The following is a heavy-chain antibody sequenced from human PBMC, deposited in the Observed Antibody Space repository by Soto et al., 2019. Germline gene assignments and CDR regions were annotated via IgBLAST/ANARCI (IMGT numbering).Heavy chain of an antibody. CDR2: IYYSGST. D-gene: IGHD6-19*01. CDR1: GGSMSSYY. V-gene: IGHV4-59*01. J-gene: IGHJ6*02. CDR3: ASGYSSGWTKYYYYGMDV. Sequence: SETLSLTCTVSGGSMSSYYWSWIRQPPGKGLEWIGYIYYSGSTNYNPSLKSRVTISVDTSKNQFSLKLSSVTAADTAVYYCASGYSSGWTKYYYYGMDVWGQGTTVTVSS.